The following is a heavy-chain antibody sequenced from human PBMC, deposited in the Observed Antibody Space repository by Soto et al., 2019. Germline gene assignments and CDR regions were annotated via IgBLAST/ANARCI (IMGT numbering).Heavy chain of an antibody. J-gene: IGHJ5*02. Sequence: SETLSLTCTVSGGSISSGGYYWSWIRQHPGKGLEWIGYIYYSGSTYYNPSLKSRVTISVDTSKNQFSLKLSSVTAADTAVYYCAGSSWDWFDPWGQGTLVTVSS. CDR2: IYYSGST. D-gene: IGHD6-6*01. CDR3: AGSSWDWFDP. CDR1: GGSISSGGYY. V-gene: IGHV4-31*03.